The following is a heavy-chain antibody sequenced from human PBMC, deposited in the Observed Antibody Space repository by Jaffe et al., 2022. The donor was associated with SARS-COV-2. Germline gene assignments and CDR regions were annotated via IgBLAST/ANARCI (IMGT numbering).Heavy chain of an antibody. V-gene: IGHV4-39*01. CDR2: IYYSGST. CDR1: GGSISSSSYY. CDR3: ARHERSGGDGPNDAFDI. Sequence: QLQLQESGPGLVKPSETLSLTCTVSGGSISSSSYYWGWIRQPPGKGLEWIGSIYYSGSTYYNPSLKSRVTISVDTSKNQFSLKLSSVTAADTAVYYCARHERSGGDGPNDAFDIWGQGTMVTVSS. J-gene: IGHJ3*02. D-gene: IGHD3-16*01.